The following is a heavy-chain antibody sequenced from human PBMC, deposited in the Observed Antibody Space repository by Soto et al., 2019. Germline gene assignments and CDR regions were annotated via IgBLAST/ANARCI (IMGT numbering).Heavy chain of an antibody. D-gene: IGHD3-22*01. CDR3: ARGDGSYFDSTGYNYAEYYHQ. Sequence: GGSLRLSCAPSGFTLSSHGMHWVRQAPGKGLEWVAAIWYDGSNKYYVDSVKGRFTISRDNSKNTLYLQMNRLRVEDTAVYFCARGDGSYFDSTGYNYAEYYHQWGQGTLVTVPQ. J-gene: IGHJ1*01. V-gene: IGHV3-33*01. CDR2: IWYDGSNK. CDR1: GFTLSSHG.